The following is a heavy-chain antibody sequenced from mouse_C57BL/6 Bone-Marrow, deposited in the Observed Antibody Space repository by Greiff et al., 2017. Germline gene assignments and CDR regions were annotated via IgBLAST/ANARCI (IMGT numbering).Heavy chain of an antibody. CDR1: GYTFTSYG. D-gene: IGHD2-1*01. J-gene: IGHJ2*01. Sequence: QVQLQQSGAELARPGASVKLSCKASGYTFTSYGISWVKQRTGQGLEWIGEIYPRSGNTYYNEKFKGKATLTADKSSSTAYMELRSLTYEDSAVYFCARGELLWDYWGQDTTLSDSS. CDR2: IYPRSGNT. V-gene: IGHV1-81*01. CDR3: ARGELLWDY.